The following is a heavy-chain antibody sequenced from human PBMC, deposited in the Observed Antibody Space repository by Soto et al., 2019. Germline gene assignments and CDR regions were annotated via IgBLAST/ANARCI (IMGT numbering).Heavy chain of an antibody. J-gene: IGHJ4*02. CDR1: GFTFSSYA. V-gene: IGHV3-23*01. D-gene: IGHD3-16*02. CDR3: AKDHSGDYDYIWGSYRYDPNFDY. CDR2: ISGSGGST. Sequence: GGSLRLSCAASGFTFSSYAMSWVRQAPGKGLEWVSAISGSGGSTYYADSVKGRFTISRDNSKNTLYLQMNSLRAEDTAVYYCAKDHSGDYDYIWGSYRYDPNFDYWGQGTLVTVSS.